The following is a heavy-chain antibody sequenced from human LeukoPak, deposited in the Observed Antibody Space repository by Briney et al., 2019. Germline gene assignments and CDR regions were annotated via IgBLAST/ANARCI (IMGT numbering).Heavy chain of an antibody. V-gene: IGHV3-33*01. CDR2: IWYDESNK. CDR3: ARDLLKGAQAYYGMDV. D-gene: IGHD1-26*01. J-gene: IGHJ6*02. Sequence: RGGSLRLSCAASGFTFSSYGMHWVRQAPGKGLEWVAVIWYDESNKYYADSVKGRFTISRDNSKNTLYLQMNSLRAEDTAVYYCARDLLKGAQAYYGMDVWGQGTTVTVSS. CDR1: GFTFSSYG.